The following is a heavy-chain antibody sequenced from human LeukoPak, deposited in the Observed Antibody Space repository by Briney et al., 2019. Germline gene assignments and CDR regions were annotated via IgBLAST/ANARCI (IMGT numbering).Heavy chain of an antibody. J-gene: IGHJ4*02. CDR3: ARYDPYSGYPH. Sequence: SETLSLTCTVSGGSISSYYWSWIRQPPGKGLKWIGYIYYSGSTNYNPSLKSRVTISVDTSKNQFSLKLSSVTAADTAVYYRARYDPYSGYPHWGQGTLVTVSS. D-gene: IGHD5-12*01. V-gene: IGHV4-59*01. CDR2: IYYSGST. CDR1: GGSISSYY.